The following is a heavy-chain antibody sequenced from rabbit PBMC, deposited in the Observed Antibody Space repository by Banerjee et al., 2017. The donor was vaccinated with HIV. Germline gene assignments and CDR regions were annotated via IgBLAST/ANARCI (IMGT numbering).Heavy chain of an antibody. V-gene: IGHV1S43*01. CDR2: VYTSSGAT. CDR3: ARDLAGVTGWNFGL. D-gene: IGHD4-1*01. CDR1: GIDFSDYAY. J-gene: IGHJ6*01. Sequence: QEQLVESGGGLVKPGGTLTLTCNASGIDFSDYAYMCWVRQAPGKGLELIACVYTSSGATWYASWVNGRFTISKTSSTTVTLQMTSLTAADTATYFCARDLAGVTGWNFGLWGPGTLVTVS.